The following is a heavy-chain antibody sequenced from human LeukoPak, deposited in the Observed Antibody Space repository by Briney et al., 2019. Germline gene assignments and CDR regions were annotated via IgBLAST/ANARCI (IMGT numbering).Heavy chain of an antibody. J-gene: IGHJ4*02. V-gene: IGHV3-23*01. D-gene: IGHD1-14*01. CDR2: ISGSGDTT. Sequence: GGSLRLSCAASGLTFYSYGMSWVRQAPGKGLEWVSGISGSGDTTYYADSVKGRFTISRDNSKNTLFLQMNSLRVEDTAVYYCAKGHSAHGTGFDCWGQGTLVAVSS. CDR1: GLTFYSYG. CDR3: AKGHSAHGTGFDC.